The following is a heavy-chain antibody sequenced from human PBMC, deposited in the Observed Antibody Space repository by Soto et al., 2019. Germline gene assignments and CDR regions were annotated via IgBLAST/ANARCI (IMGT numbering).Heavy chain of an antibody. V-gene: IGHV5-51*01. CDR1: GYSFTSYW. CDR2: IYPGDSGT. J-gene: IGHJ6*02. CDR3: ARASSSSWYEYYYYYYGMDV. D-gene: IGHD6-13*01. Sequence: PGESLKLSCKGSGYSFTSYWIGWVRQMPGKGLEWMGIIYPGDSGTRYSPSFQGQVTISADKSISTAYLQWSSLKASDTAMYYCARASSSSWYEYYYYYYGMDVWGQGTTVTVSS.